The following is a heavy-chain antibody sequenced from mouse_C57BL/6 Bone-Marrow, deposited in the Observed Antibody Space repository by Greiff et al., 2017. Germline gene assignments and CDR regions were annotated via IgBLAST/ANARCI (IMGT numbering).Heavy chain of an antibody. J-gene: IGHJ2*01. CDR3: AKKFYYYGSIGY. CDR1: GYTFTSYW. D-gene: IGHD1-1*01. Sequence: QVQLQQPGAELVKPGASVKMSCKASGYTFTSYWITWVKQRPGQGLEWIGDIYPGSGSTNYNEKFKSKATLTVDTSSSTAYMQLSSLTSEDSAVYYCAKKFYYYGSIGYWGQGTTLTVCS. V-gene: IGHV1-55*01. CDR2: IYPGSGST.